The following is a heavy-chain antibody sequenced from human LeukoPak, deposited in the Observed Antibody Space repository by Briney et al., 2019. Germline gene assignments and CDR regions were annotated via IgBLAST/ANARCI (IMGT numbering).Heavy chain of an antibody. CDR3: TREGLLWFGELSPYFDY. V-gene: IGHV3-23*01. D-gene: IGHD3-10*01. CDR1: GFSFSSYA. J-gene: IGHJ4*02. Sequence: PGGSLRLSCAASGFSFSSYAMTWVRQAPGKGLEWVSGISGGGDKTYYADSVKGRFTVSRGNSENKLWLQMNSLKTEDTAVYYCTREGLLWFGELSPYFDYWGQGTLVTVSS. CDR2: ISGGGDKT.